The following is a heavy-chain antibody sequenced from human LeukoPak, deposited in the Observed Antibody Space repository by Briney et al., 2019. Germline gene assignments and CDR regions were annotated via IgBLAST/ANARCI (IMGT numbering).Heavy chain of an antibody. CDR2: ISGSGRST. V-gene: IGHV3-23*01. CDR1: GFTFSSYA. Sequence: GGSLRLSCAASGFTFSSYAMSWVRQAPGKGLAWVSGISGSGRSTHSADSVKGRFTISRNNSKNMLYLQMNSLRAEDTALYYCAKALDGYNGMDVWGQGTTVIVSS. D-gene: IGHD3-16*02. J-gene: IGHJ6*02. CDR3: AKALDGYNGMDV.